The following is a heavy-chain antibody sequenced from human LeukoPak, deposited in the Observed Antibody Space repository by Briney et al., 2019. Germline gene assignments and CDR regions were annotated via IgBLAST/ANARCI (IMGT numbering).Heavy chain of an antibody. CDR2: ISYDGSNK. CDR1: GFTFSSYA. Sequence: GGSLRLSCAASGFTFSSYAMHWVRQAPGKGLEWVAVISYDGSNKYYADSVKGRFTISRDNSKNSLYLQMNSLRAEDTAVYYCARMWSGLPWGQGTLVTVSS. V-gene: IGHV3-30-3*01. D-gene: IGHD3-3*01. J-gene: IGHJ5*02. CDR3: ARMWSGLP.